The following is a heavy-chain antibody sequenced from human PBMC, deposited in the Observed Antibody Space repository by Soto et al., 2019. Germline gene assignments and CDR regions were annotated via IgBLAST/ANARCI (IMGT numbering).Heavy chain of an antibody. J-gene: IGHJ4*02. D-gene: IGHD3-16*01. CDR1: GASVSSVNDY. CDR3: ACLDLTYYFDY. Sequence: SETLSLTCSVSGASVSSVNDYWSWLRPPPGKGLEWIGYIYHSGITNYNPSLKSRVTISLDTSKNQCSLTLTSVTAADTAVYFGACLDLTYYFDYWGQGTPVTVSS. V-gene: IGHV4-61*01. CDR2: IYHSGIT.